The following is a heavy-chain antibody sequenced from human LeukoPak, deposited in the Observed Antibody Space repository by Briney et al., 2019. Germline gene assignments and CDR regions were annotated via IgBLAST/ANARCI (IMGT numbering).Heavy chain of an antibody. V-gene: IGHV3-30*02. D-gene: IGHD6-13*01. Sequence: GGSLRLSCAASGFTFSSYGMHWVRQAPGKGLEWVAFIRYDGSNKYYADSVKGRFTISRDNSKNTLYLQMNSLRAEDTAVYYCAKYRVRQQLAYDAFDIWGQGTMVTVSS. CDR2: IRYDGSNK. J-gene: IGHJ3*02. CDR3: AKYRVRQQLAYDAFDI. CDR1: GFTFSSYG.